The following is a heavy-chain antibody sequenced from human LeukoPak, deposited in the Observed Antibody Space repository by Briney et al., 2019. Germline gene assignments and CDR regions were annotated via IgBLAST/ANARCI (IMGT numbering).Heavy chain of an antibody. CDR2: IDPQGGTT. D-gene: IGHD4-17*01. CDR3: AREGATREYTGDTWRYFFDF. Sequence: ASVKVSCKASGYTFSIYSVHWVRQAPGQGPEWVGTIDPQGGTTSFAQKFQGRVTLTRDMSTNTVSMELRSLRYEDTAVYFCAREGATREYTGDTWRYFFDFWGQGTLVTVSS. CDR1: GYTFSIYS. V-gene: IGHV1-46*01. J-gene: IGHJ4*02.